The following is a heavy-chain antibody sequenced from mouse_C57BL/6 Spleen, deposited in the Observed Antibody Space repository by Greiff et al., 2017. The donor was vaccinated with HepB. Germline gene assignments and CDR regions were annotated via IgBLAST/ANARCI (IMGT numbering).Heavy chain of an antibody. D-gene: IGHD1-1*01. V-gene: IGHV1-85*01. J-gene: IGHJ4*01. Sequence: VQLQQSGPELVKPGASVKLSCKASGYTFTSYDINWVKQRPGQGLEWIGWIYPRDGSTKYNEKFKGKATLTVDTSSSTAYMELHSLTSEDSAVYFCARGGSTVVAYYAMDYWGQGTSVTVSS. CDR1: GYTFTSYD. CDR2: IYPRDGST. CDR3: ARGGSTVVAYYAMDY.